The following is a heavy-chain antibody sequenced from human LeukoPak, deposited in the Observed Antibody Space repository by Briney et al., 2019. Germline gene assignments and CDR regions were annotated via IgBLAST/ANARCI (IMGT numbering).Heavy chain of an antibody. CDR2: INHSGST. CDR1: GGSFSGYY. CDR3: ARGTPSGGFDY. J-gene: IGHJ4*02. D-gene: IGHD3-16*01. Sequence: SETLSLTCAVYGGSFSGYYWSWIRQPPGKGLEWIGEINHSGSTNYNPSLKSRVTISVDTSKNQFSLKLCSVTAADTAVYYCARGTPSGGFDYWGQGTLVTVSS. V-gene: IGHV4-34*01.